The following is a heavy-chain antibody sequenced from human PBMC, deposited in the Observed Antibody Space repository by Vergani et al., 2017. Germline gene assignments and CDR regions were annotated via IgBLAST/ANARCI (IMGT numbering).Heavy chain of an antibody. CDR3: ARHSXVEWLVKLGWIDP. D-gene: IGHD6-19*01. V-gene: IGHV4-39*01. J-gene: IGHJ5*02. Sequence: QLRLQESGPGLVKPSATLSLTCSVSGASIRSSNYYWGWIRQPPGKGLEWIASIYYSGSTYYNPSLKSRVTISVDTSKNQFSLKLSSVTAADTAVYFCARHSXVEWLVKLGWIDPWGQGILVTVSS. CDR1: GASIRSSNYY. CDR2: IYYSGST.